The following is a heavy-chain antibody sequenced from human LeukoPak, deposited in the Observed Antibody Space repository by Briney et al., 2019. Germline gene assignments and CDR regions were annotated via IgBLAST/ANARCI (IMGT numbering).Heavy chain of an antibody. J-gene: IGHJ4*02. CDR3: ASGTGTTDFDY. V-gene: IGHV4-59*01. Sequence: SETLSLTCTVSGGSISSYYWSWIRQPPGKGLEWIGYIYYSGSTNYNPSLKSRVTISVDTSENQFSLKLSSVTAADTAVYYRASGTGTTDFDYWGQGTLVTVSS. CDR1: GGSISSYY. CDR2: IYYSGST. D-gene: IGHD1-14*01.